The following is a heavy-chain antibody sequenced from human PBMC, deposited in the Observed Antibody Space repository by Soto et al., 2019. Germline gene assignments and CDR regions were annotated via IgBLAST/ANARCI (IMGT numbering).Heavy chain of an antibody. J-gene: IGHJ4*02. CDR2: IYYSGST. D-gene: IGHD4-17*01. V-gene: IGHV4-39*01. Sequence: SETLSLTCTVSGGSISSSSYYWGWIRQPPGKGLEWIGSIYYSGSTYYNPSLKSRVTISVDTSKNQFSLKLSSVTAADTAVYYCARRADYGDFFDYWGQGTLVTVSS. CDR1: GGSISSSSYY. CDR3: ARRADYGDFFDY.